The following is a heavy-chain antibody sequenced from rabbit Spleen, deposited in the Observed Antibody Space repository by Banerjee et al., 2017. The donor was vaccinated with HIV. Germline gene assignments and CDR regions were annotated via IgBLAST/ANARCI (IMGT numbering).Heavy chain of an antibody. Sequence: QEQLEESGGGLVKPEGSLTLTCTASGVSFSISSYMCWVRQAPGKGLEWIACIDAGSSTFTYFATWAKGRFTISKTSSTTVTLQMTRLTAADTATYFCARDTSSSFSSYGMDLWGPGTLVTVS. D-gene: IGHD1-1*01. V-gene: IGHV1S45*01. CDR3: ARDTSSSFSSYGMDL. J-gene: IGHJ6*01. CDR1: GVSFSISSY. CDR2: IDAGSSTFT.